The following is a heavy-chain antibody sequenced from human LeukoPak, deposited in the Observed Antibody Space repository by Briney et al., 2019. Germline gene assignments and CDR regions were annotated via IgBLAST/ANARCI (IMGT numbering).Heavy chain of an antibody. CDR2: ISSSSSTI. J-gene: IGHJ4*02. Sequence: PGGSLRLSCAASGFTFHNYAMCWVRQTPGKGLEWLSYISSSSSTIYYADSVKGRFTISRDNAKNSVYLQMNSLRAEDTAVYYCARVWSSGYTKDYWGQGTLVTVSS. D-gene: IGHD3-22*01. V-gene: IGHV3-48*04. CDR1: GFTFHNYA. CDR3: ARVWSSGYTKDY.